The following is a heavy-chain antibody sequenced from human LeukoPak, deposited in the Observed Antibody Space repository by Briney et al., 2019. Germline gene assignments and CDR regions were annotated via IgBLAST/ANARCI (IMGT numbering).Heavy chain of an antibody. V-gene: IGHV4-39*01. CDR2: IFYTGSH. D-gene: IGHD3-10*01. J-gene: IGHJ4*02. CDR1: GASVYSGDYY. Sequence: SETLSLTCSVVGASVYSGDYYWAWIRQPPGKSLEYIGSIFYTGSHYDNPSLTGRISMSVDTSKNQFSLNLASVTATDTAVYYCARRGVYGSENYFEYWGRGVLVIVSS. CDR3: ARRGVYGSENYFEY.